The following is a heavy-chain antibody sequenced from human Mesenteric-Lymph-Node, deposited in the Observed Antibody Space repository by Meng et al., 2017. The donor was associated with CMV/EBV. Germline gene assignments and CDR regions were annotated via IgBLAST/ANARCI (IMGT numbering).Heavy chain of an antibody. J-gene: IGHJ5*02. CDR1: GFTFSSSW. V-gene: IGHV3-21*01. D-gene: IGHD1-26*01. CDR2: ISSSSSYI. Sequence: GGSLRLSCAVSGFTFSSSWMSWVRQAPGKGLEWVSSISSSSSYIYYADSVKGRFTISRDNAKNSLYLQMNSLRAEDTAVYYCARDRDYSGSHRHNWFDPWGQGTLVTVSS. CDR3: ARDRDYSGSHRHNWFDP.